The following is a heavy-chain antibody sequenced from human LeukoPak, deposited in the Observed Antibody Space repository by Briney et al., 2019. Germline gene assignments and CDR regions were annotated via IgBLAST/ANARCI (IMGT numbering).Heavy chain of an antibody. Sequence: PSQTLSLTCTVSGGSISSGSYYWSWIRQPAGKGLEWIGRIYTSGSTNYNPSLKSRVTISVDTSKNQFSLKLSSVTAADTAVYYCARINYSSGYIRLDYWGQGTLVTVSS. D-gene: IGHD3-22*01. CDR2: IYTSGST. V-gene: IGHV4-61*02. CDR3: ARINYSSGYIRLDY. CDR1: GGSISSGSYY. J-gene: IGHJ4*02.